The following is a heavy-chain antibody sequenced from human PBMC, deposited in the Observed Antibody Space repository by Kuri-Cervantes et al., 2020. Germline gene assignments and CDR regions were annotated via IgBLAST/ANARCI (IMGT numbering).Heavy chain of an antibody. CDR2: IKQDGSEK. J-gene: IGHJ4*02. CDR1: GFTFSSYW. V-gene: IGHV3-7*03. Sequence: GESLKISCAASGFTFSSYWMSWVRQAPGKGLEWVANIKQDGSEKYYVDSVKGRFTISRDNSKNTLYLQMNSLRAEDTAVYYCARGHDYWGQGTLVTVSS. CDR3: ARGHDY.